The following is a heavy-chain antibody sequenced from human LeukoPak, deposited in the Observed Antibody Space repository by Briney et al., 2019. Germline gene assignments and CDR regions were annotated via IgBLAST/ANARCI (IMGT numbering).Heavy chain of an antibody. V-gene: IGHV3-23*01. CDR1: GFTFSSYW. D-gene: IGHD3-10*01. CDR3: AKGHYYGSGSLDY. CDR2: IGGRDGST. Sequence: GGSLRLSCAASGFTFSSYWMSWVRQAPGKGLEWVSAIGGRDGSTYYADSVKGRFTISRDNSKNTLYVQMNSLRAEDTAVYYCAKGHYYGSGSLDYWGQGTLVTVSS. J-gene: IGHJ4*02.